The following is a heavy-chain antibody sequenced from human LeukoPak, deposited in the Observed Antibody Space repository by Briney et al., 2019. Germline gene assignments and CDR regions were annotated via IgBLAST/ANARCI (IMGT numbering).Heavy chain of an antibody. CDR3: AKRRTSGWNRAALEY. CDR2: ISGSGYST. V-gene: IGHV3-23*01. CDR1: GFSFSSYA. J-gene: IGHJ4*02. D-gene: IGHD6-19*01. Sequence: GGSLRLSCAASGFSFSSYAMSWVRQAPGKGLEWVSVISGSGYSTYYADSVKGRFTISRDNSKNTLYLQMNSLRAEDTAIYYCAKRRTSGWNRAALEYWGQGTLVTVSS.